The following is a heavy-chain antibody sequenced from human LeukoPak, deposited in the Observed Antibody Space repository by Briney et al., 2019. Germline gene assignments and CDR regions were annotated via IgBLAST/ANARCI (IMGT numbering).Heavy chain of an antibody. D-gene: IGHD6-13*01. V-gene: IGHV4-59*01. J-gene: IGHJ3*02. Sequence: SETLSLTCTVSGGSNYWSWIRQPPGKGLEWIGYIHYSGSPNYNPSLKSRVTMSVDTSKNQFSLKLSSVTAADTAVYYCARLGRAAASGAFDIWGQGTMVTVSS. CDR3: ARLGRAAASGAFDI. CDR1: GGSNY. CDR2: IHYSGSP.